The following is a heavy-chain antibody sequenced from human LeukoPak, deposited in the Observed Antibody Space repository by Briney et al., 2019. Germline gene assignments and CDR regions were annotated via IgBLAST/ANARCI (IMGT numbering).Heavy chain of an antibody. Sequence: ASVTVSCKASGYTFTSYGISWVRQAPGQGLEWMGWISAYNGNTNYAQKFQGRVTMTRDMSTSTVYMELSSLRSEDTAVYYCARAHRPGVTAIWGYFDYWGQGTLVTVSS. D-gene: IGHD2-21*02. V-gene: IGHV1-18*01. J-gene: IGHJ4*02. CDR2: ISAYNGNT. CDR3: ARAHRPGVTAIWGYFDY. CDR1: GYTFTSYG.